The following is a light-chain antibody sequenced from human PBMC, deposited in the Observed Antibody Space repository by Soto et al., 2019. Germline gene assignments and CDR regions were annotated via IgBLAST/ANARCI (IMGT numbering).Light chain of an antibody. V-gene: IGKV1-12*01. CDR2: PAS. J-gene: IGKJ4*01. CDR1: ADIRDW. Sequence: DIQMTQSPSSVSASVGDRVLITCRASADIRDWLAWYQQKPGKAPQLIIFPASSLQDGVPARFSGGGSGTDFSLTISSLQPEDSATYYCQHGHSFPTPFGGGTKVEIK. CDR3: QHGHSFPTP.